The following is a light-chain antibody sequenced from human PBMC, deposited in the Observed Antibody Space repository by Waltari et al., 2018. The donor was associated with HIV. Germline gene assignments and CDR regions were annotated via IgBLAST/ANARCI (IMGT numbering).Light chain of an antibody. CDR2: DES. Sequence: EIVLTQSPATLSLSLGERTTLSSRASQSVSGFLAWYQQKPGQAPRLLIYDESNRATGIPARFTGSGSGTDFTLTISSLEPEDFAVYYCQEYSSWPPITFGQGTRLEIK. V-gene: IGKV3-11*01. CDR1: QSVSGF. J-gene: IGKJ5*01. CDR3: QEYSSWPPIT.